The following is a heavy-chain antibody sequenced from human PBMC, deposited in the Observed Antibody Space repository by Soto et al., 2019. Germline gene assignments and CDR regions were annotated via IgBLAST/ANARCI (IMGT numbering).Heavy chain of an antibody. V-gene: IGHV4-4*07. CDR1: GGSITSYY. CDR2: ISISGNT. D-gene: IGHD2-21*01. J-gene: IGHJ4*02. CDR3: ARGMKKYGEPAWYYFDS. Sequence: PSETLSLTCTVSGGSITSYYWTWIRQPAGKGLEWIGRISISGNTNYNPSLKSRVTMSVDVSKNQFSLRLTSVTAADTALYYCARGMKKYGEPAWYYFDSWGQGALVTVSS.